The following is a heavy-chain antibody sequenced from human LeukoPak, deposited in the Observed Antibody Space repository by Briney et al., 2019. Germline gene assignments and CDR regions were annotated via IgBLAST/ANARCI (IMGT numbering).Heavy chain of an antibody. CDR2: ISGSGGST. D-gene: IGHD1-26*01. V-gene: IGHV3-23*01. CDR1: GFTFSSYA. J-gene: IGHJ4*02. Sequence: GGSLRLSCAASGFTFSSYAMSWVRQAPGKGLAWVSAISGSGGSTYYADSVKGRFTISRDNSKNTLYLQMNSLRAEDTAVYYCAKDRYSGSYLEYFDYWGQGTLVTVSS. CDR3: AKDRYSGSYLEYFDY.